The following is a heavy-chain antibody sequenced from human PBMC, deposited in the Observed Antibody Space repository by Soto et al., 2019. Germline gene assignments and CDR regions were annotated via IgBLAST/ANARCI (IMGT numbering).Heavy chain of an antibody. Sequence: SGGSLRLSCAASGFSFSSYAMHWVRQAPGKGLEWVAIIWYDGSNRYYADSVKGRFTISRDDSKNTLYLQMNSLRAEDTAVYYCARDDLDTTGHVLDIWGQGTMVTVSS. CDR3: ARDDLDTTGHVLDI. D-gene: IGHD4-17*01. V-gene: IGHV3-33*08. CDR2: IWYDGSNR. J-gene: IGHJ3*02. CDR1: GFSFSSYA.